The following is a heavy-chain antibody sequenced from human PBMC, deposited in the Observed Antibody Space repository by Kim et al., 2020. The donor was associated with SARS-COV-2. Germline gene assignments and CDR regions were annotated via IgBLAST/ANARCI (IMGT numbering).Heavy chain of an antibody. V-gene: IGHV6-1*01. Sequence: VYAASVKSRQTIIPDTSKNQFSLQLNSVTPEDTAVYYCAGGYASGAWHDYWGQGTLVTVSS. D-gene: IGHD6-25*01. J-gene: IGHJ4*02. CDR3: AGGYASGAWHDY.